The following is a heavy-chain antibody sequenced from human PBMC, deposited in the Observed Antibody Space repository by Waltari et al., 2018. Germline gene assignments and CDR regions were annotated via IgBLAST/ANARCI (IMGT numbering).Heavy chain of an antibody. CDR1: GFPFRRST. Sequence: QGQRMESGGRGVQPGRSFSLPCPASGFPFRRSTIPCVSQAPGKGLEWVAVISYDGSNKYYADSVKGRFTISRDNSKNTLYLQMNSLRAEDTAVYYCARPPYGGNSIYFDYWGQGTLVTVSS. CDR2: ISYDGSNK. J-gene: IGHJ4*02. CDR3: ARPPYGGNSIYFDY. V-gene: IGHV3-30-3*01. D-gene: IGHD4-17*01.